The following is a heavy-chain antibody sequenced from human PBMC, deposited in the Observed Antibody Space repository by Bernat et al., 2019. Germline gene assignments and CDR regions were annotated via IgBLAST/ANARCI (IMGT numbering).Heavy chain of an antibody. CDR1: GFTFSSYG. CDR2: IWYDGSNK. V-gene: IGHV3-33*01. J-gene: IGHJ4*02. Sequence: QVQLVESGGGVVQPGRSLRLSCEASGFTFSSYGMHWVRQAPGKGLEWVAVIWYDGSNKYYADSVKGRFTISRDNSRNTLYLQMNSLRAEDTAVYYCARNLYQLPPMGKYYLDYWGQGTLVTVSS. D-gene: IGHD2-2*01. CDR3: ARNLYQLPPMGKYYLDY.